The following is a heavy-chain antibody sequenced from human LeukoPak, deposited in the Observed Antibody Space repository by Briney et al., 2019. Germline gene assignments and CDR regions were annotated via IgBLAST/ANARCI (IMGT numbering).Heavy chain of an antibody. D-gene: IGHD5-18*01. V-gene: IGHV3-11*01. CDR1: GFTFSDYY. J-gene: IGHJ6*02. CDR3: ARHDTAMATDYGMDV. CDR2: ISSRGSTI. Sequence: KAGGSLRLSCAASGFTFSDYYMSWIRQAPGKGLEWVSYISSRGSTIYYADSVKGRFTISRDNAKNSLYLQMNSLRAEDTAVYYCARHDTAMATDYGMDVWGQGTTATVSS.